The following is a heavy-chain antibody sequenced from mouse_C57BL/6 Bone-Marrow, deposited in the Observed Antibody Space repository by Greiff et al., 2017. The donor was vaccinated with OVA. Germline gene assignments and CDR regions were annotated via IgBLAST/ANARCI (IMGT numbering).Heavy chain of an antibody. J-gene: IGHJ4*01. CDR3: ARSTVGGGYAMDY. D-gene: IGHD1-1*01. CDR1: GYTFTSYW. Sequence: QVQLQQPGAELVKPGASVTMSCKASGYTFTSYWITWVKQRPGQGLEWIGDIYPRSGNTYYNEKFKGKATLTADKSSSTAYMQLSSLTSEDSAVYYCARSTVGGGYAMDYWGQGTSVTVSS. CDR2: IYPRSGNT. V-gene: IGHV1-55*01.